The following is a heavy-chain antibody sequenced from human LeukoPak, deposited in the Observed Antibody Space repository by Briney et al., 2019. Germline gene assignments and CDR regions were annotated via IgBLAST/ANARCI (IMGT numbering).Heavy chain of an antibody. V-gene: IGHV4-39*01. CDR3: ARHSALVVVITRGYYFDY. Sequence: KPSETLSLTCTVSGGSISSSSYYWGWIRQPPGKGLEWIGSIYYSGSTYYNPSLKSRVTISVDTSKNQFSLKLSSVTATDTAVYYCARHSALVVVITRGYYFDYWGQGTLVTVSS. J-gene: IGHJ4*02. D-gene: IGHD3-22*01. CDR2: IYYSGST. CDR1: GGSISSSSYY.